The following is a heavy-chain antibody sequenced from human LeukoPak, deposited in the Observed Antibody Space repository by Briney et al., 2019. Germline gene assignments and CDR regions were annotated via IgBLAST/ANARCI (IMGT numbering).Heavy chain of an antibody. CDR2: ISGSGGST. J-gene: IGHJ4*02. V-gene: IGHV3-23*01. D-gene: IGHD6-13*01. CDR3: AKSSGGYSSSPDY. CDR1: GFTFSSYA. Sequence: GGSLRLSCAASGFTFSSYAMSWVRQAPGKGLEWVSAISGSGGSTYYADSVKGRFTIPRDNSKNTLYLQMNSLRAEDTAIYYCAKSSGGYSSSPDYWGQGTLVTVSS.